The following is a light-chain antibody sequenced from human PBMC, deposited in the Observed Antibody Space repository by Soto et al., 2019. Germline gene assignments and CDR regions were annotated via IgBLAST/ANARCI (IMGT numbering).Light chain of an antibody. J-gene: IGKJ3*01. Sequence: DLQMTQSPSSLSASVGDRVTITCQASQDISNYLNWYQQKPGKAPKLLIYDASNFETGVPSRFSGSGSGTDFTFTISSLQPEDIATYYCQQYDNLLFTFGPGTKVDIK. CDR2: DAS. CDR1: QDISNY. CDR3: QQYDNLLFT. V-gene: IGKV1-33*01.